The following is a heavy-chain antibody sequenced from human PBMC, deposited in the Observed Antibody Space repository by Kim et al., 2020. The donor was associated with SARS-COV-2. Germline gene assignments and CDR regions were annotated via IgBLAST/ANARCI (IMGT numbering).Heavy chain of an antibody. V-gene: IGHV3-53*01. J-gene: IGHJ3*02. D-gene: IGHD1-20*01. Sequence: AESGKSRFTISRENSKNTLYLQMSSLRAEYTAVYYCAREVGDNSYSAFDNWGQGTMVTVS. CDR3: AREVGDNSYSAFDN.